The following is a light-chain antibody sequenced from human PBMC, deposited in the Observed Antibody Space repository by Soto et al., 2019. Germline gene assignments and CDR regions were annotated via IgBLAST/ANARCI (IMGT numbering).Light chain of an antibody. CDR3: QQYDKSLPPVT. CDR2: GAS. Sequence: DIVLTQSPPIVSVSPGERATLSCRASRSVSTNLAWYQHKHGQAPRLLIYGASTRVTDIPARFSGSGSGTDFTLTINYLKSEDFGVYYCQQYDKSLPPVTFGGGTKVEI. CDR1: RSVSTN. J-gene: IGKJ4*01. V-gene: IGKV3-15*01.